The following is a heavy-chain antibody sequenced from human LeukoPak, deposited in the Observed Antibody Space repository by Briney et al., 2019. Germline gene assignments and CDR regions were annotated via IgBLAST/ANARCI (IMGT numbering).Heavy chain of an antibody. CDR2: ISSSSSTI. Sequence: PGGSLRLSCAASGFTFSSYSMNWVRQAPGKGLEWVSYISSSSSTIYYADSVKGRFTISRDNAKNSLYLQMNSLRAEDTAVYYCASEKDSGSYYYYYSGMDVWGQGTTVTVSS. J-gene: IGHJ6*02. V-gene: IGHV3-48*01. D-gene: IGHD1-26*01. CDR1: GFTFSSYS. CDR3: ASEKDSGSYYYYYSGMDV.